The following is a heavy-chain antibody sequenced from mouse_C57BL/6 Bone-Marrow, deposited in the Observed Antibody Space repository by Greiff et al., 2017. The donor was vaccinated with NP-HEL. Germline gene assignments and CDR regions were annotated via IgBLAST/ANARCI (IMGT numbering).Heavy chain of an antibody. J-gene: IGHJ1*03. D-gene: IGHD2-1*01. V-gene: IGHV1-82*01. CDR2: IYPGDGDT. CDR3: ARRGGNYAWYFDV. Sequence: QVHVKQSGPELVKPGASVKISCKASGYAFSSSWMNWVKQRPGKGLEWIGRIYPGDGDTNYNGKFKGKATLTADKSSSTAYMQLSSLTSEDSAVYFCARRGGNYAWYFDVWGTGTTVTVSS. CDR1: GYAFSSSW.